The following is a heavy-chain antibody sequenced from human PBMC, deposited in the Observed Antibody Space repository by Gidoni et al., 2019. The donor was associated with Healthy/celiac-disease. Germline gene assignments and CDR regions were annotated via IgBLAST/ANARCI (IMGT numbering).Heavy chain of an antibody. D-gene: IGHD6-13*01. J-gene: IGHJ4*02. V-gene: IGHV3-49*02. Sequence: GFIRSKAYGGTTEYAASVKGRFTISRDDSKSIAYLQMNSLKTEDTAVYYCTSPLGSSSWYVGYWGQGTLVTVSS. CDR2: IRSKAYGGTT. CDR3: TSPLGSSSWYVGY.